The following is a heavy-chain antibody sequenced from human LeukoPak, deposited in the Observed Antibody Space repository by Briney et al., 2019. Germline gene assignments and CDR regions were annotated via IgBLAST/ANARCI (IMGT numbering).Heavy chain of an antibody. Sequence: PSETLSLTCTVSGGSISSSSYYWNWIRQPPGKGLEWIGYIYDSGSTNYNPFLKSRVTISLDTSKNQLSLKLSSVTAADTAVYYCAKDFYPIYSYATLNDYWGQGTLVTVSS. CDR2: IYDSGST. D-gene: IGHD5-18*01. CDR3: AKDFYPIYSYATLNDY. V-gene: IGHV4-61*01. J-gene: IGHJ4*02. CDR1: GGSISSSSYY.